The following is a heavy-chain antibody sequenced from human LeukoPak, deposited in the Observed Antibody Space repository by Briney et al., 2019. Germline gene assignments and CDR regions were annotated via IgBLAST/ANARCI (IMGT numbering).Heavy chain of an antibody. CDR2: IYHSGST. Sequence: SETLSLTCTVSGYSISSGYYWGWIRQPPGKGLEWIGSIYHSGSTYYNPSLKSRVTISVDTSKNQFSLKLTSVTAADTAVYYCARGPYKYDGSGAFDIWGQGTMVTVSS. D-gene: IGHD3-22*01. V-gene: IGHV4-38-2*02. J-gene: IGHJ3*02. CDR1: GYSISSGYY. CDR3: ARGPYKYDGSGAFDI.